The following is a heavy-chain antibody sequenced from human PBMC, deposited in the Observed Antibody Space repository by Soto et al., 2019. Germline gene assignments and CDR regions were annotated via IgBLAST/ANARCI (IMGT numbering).Heavy chain of an antibody. CDR3: ARESGYSGYDIDY. Sequence: SVKVSCKASGGTFSSYAISWVRQAPGQGLEWMGRIIPILGIANYAQKFQGRVTITADKSTSTAYMELSSLRSEDTAVYYCARESGYSGYDIDYWGQGTLVTVSP. D-gene: IGHD5-12*01. CDR2: IIPILGIA. J-gene: IGHJ4*02. CDR1: GGTFSSYA. V-gene: IGHV1-69*04.